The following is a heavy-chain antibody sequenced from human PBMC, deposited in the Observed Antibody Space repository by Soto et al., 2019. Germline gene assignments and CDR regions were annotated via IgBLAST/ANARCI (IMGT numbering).Heavy chain of an antibody. V-gene: IGHV4-61*01. J-gene: IGHJ6*02. CDR3: ARERLLWFGELALYYGMDV. CDR2: IYYSGST. Sequence: PSETLSLTCTVSGGSVSSGSYYWSWIRQPPGKGLEWIGYIYYSGSTNYNPSLKSRVTISVDTSKNQFSLKLSSVTAADTAVYYCARERLLWFGELALYYGMDVWGQGTTVTVSS. CDR1: GGSVSSGSYY. D-gene: IGHD3-10*01.